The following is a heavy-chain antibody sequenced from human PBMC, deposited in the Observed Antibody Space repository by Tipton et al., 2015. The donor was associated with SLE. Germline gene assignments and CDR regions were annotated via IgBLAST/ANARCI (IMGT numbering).Heavy chain of an antibody. J-gene: IGHJ4*02. V-gene: IGHV4-59*01. CDR3: ARDQVGVGDFDY. CDR1: GGSISSYY. CDR2: IHHSGSA. D-gene: IGHD3-16*01. Sequence: TLSLTCTASGGSISSYYWSWIRQPPGKGLEWIGYIHHSGSANYNPSLKSRVTISVDTSKTQFSLKLSSVTAADTAVYFCARDQVGVGDFDYWGQGTLVTVSS.